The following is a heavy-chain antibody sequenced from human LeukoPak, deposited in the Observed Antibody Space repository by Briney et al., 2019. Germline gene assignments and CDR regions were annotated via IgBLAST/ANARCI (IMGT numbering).Heavy chain of an antibody. D-gene: IGHD3-22*01. CDR3: SRGLDSRKLGY. V-gene: IGHV4-31*03. CDR2: IHPSGTL. Sequence: SETLSLTCTVSSASISSGGYFWSWIRQHPGKGLEWIGCIHPSGTLYNNPSLESRVTMSMDTSKNQFSLNLNSVTAADTAVYFCSRGLDSRKLGYWGQGTLVTVSS. J-gene: IGHJ4*02. CDR1: SASISSGGYF.